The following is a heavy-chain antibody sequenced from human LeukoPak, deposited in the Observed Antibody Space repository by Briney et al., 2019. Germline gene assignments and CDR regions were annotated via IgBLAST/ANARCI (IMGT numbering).Heavy chain of an antibody. CDR2: ISHDGSNR. Sequence: GGSLRLSCAASGITFNSYAMHWVGQAPGKGLEWVAVISHDGSNRYYGDSVKGRFTISRDNSKNTLFLQMDSLRAEDTAVYYCASGYTYYYGSGSYHWGQGTLVTVSS. CDR1: GITFNSYA. CDR3: ASGYTYYYGSGSYH. V-gene: IGHV3-30*04. D-gene: IGHD3-10*01. J-gene: IGHJ4*02.